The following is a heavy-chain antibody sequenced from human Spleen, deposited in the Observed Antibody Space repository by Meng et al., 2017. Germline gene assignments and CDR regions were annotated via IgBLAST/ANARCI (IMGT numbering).Heavy chain of an antibody. V-gene: IGHV3-30*16. J-gene: IGHJ3*02. D-gene: IGHD3-10*01. Sequence: GESLKISCAASGFTFSSFALHWARQAPGKGLEWVAGISYDGSNKYYADSVKGRFTISRDDSQNTLYLQMNSLRAEDTAVYYCARVRGSGSLGSFDIWGQGTMVTVSS. CDR1: GFTFSSFA. CDR3: ARVRGSGSLGSFDI. CDR2: ISYDGSNK.